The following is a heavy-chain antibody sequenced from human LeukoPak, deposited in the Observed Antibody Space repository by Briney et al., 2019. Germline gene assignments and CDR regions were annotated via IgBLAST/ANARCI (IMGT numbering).Heavy chain of an antibody. CDR2: ISGSGGST. V-gene: IGHV3-23*01. CDR1: GFTFSSYA. J-gene: IGHJ4*02. D-gene: IGHD2-15*01. Sequence: GGSLRLSCAASGFTFSSYAMSWVRQAPGKGLEWVSAISGSGGSTYYADSVKGRFTISRDNSKNTLYLQMNSLRAEDTAVYYCAKSPKYCSGSSCYSWGQGTLVTVSS. CDR3: AKSPKYCSGSSCYS.